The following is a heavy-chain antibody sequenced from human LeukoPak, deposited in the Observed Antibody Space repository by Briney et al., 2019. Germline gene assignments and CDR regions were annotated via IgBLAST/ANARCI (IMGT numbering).Heavy chain of an antibody. CDR2: IYHSGGT. Sequence: SQTLSLTCAVSGGSISSGGYSWSWIRQPPGKGLEWIGYIYHSGGTYYNPSLKSRVTISVDRSKNQFSLKLSSVTAADTAVYYCARGVKAVGYSYGYNYYYGMDVWGQGTTVTVSS. J-gene: IGHJ6*02. V-gene: IGHV4-30-2*01. CDR1: GGSISSGGYS. CDR3: ARGVKAVGYSYGYNYYYGMDV. D-gene: IGHD5-18*01.